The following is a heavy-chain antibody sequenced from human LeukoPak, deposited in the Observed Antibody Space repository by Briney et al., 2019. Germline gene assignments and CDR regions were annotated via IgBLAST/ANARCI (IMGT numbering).Heavy chain of an antibody. V-gene: IGHV3-15*04. CDR3: TTDLTIFGVARVDY. Sequence: GGSLRLSCAASGFTFSNAWMSWVRQAPGKGLEWVGRIESKTDGGTTDYAAPVKGRFTISRDDSKNTLYLQMNSLKTEDTAVYYCTTDLTIFGVARVDYWGQGTLVTVSS. D-gene: IGHD3-3*01. J-gene: IGHJ4*01. CDR2: IESKTDGGTT. CDR1: GFTFSNAW.